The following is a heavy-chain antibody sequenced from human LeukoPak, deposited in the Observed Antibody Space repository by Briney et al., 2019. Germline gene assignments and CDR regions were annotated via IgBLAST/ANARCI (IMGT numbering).Heavy chain of an antibody. D-gene: IGHD2-21*01. CDR3: ARCGGTCSLPSTSAMDV. CDR1: GFSFSSYV. J-gene: IGHJ6*02. CDR2: ISSDGRHI. V-gene: IGHV3-30*04. Sequence: GGSLRLSCAASGFSFSSYVLHWVRQAPGKGLEWVAVISSDGRHIFYADSVKGRFTISRDNSKNTLYLQMNSLRAEDTALYLCARCGGTCSLPSTSAMDVWGQGTTVTVS.